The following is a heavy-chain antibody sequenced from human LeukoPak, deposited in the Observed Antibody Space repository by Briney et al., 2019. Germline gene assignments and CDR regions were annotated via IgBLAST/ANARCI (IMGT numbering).Heavy chain of an antibody. CDR1: GFTISDYY. V-gene: IGHV3-11*06. CDR3: ARGPRISLSQTY. Sequence: GGSLRLSCAASGFTISDYYMSWIRQAPGKGLEWVSYINIGSSYTNYADSVKGRFTISRDNAKNSLYLQMNSLRAEDTAVYYCARGPRISLSQTYWGQGTLVTVSS. J-gene: IGHJ4*02. D-gene: IGHD1-14*01. CDR2: INIGSSYT.